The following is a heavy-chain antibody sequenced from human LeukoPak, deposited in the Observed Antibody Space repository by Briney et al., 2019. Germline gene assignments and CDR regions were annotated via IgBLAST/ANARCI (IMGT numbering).Heavy chain of an antibody. CDR3: ARQIRRDGYSIFDY. D-gene: IGHD5-24*01. CDR2: IYYNGST. CDR1: GGSISSYY. V-gene: IGHV4-59*08. J-gene: IGHJ4*02. Sequence: PSETLSLTCAVSGGSISSYYWSWIRQPPGKGLEWVGYIYYNGSTNYNPSPKSRVTISVDTSKKQFSLKLSSVTAADTAVYYCARQIRRDGYSIFDYWGQGTLVTVSS.